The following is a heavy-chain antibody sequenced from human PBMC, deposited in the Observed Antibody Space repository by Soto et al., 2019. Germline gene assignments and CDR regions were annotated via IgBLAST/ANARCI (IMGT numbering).Heavy chain of an antibody. D-gene: IGHD1-7*01. CDR3: ARVPNNWNYGKNWFDP. Sequence: QVQLVQSGAEVKKPGASVKVSCKASGYTFTSYGISWVRQAPGQGLEWMGWISAYNGNTNYAQKLQGRVTMTTDTSTSTAYLELRSLRSDDTAVYYCARVPNNWNYGKNWFDPWGQGTLVTVSS. J-gene: IGHJ5*02. CDR2: ISAYNGNT. V-gene: IGHV1-18*01. CDR1: GYTFTSYG.